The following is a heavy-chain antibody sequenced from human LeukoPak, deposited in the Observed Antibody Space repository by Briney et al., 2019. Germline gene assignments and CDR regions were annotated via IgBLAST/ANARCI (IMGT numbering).Heavy chain of an antibody. CDR2: INPSGGST. J-gene: IGHJ4*02. V-gene: IGHV1-46*01. CDR3: ARVGGSYRKGGFDY. Sequence: ASVKVSCKASGGTFSSYGISWVRQAPGQGLEWMGIINPSGGSTSYAQKFQGRVTMTRDTSTSTVYMELSSLRSEDTAVYYCARVGGSYRKGGFDYWGQGTLVTVSS. D-gene: IGHD1-26*01. CDR1: GGTFSSYG.